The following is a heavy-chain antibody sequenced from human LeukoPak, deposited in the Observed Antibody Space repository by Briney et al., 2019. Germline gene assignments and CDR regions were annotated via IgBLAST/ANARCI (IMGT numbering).Heavy chain of an antibody. Sequence: GGSLRLSCAASGFTFSSYWMSWVRQAPGKGLEWVANIKQDGSEKYYVDSVKGRFTISRDNAKNSLYLQMNSLRAEDTAVYYCARELGRSMLPNWFDPWGQGTLVTVSS. D-gene: IGHD2-8*01. J-gene: IGHJ5*02. CDR2: IKQDGSEK. CDR3: ARELGRSMLPNWFDP. CDR1: GFTFSSYW. V-gene: IGHV3-7*01.